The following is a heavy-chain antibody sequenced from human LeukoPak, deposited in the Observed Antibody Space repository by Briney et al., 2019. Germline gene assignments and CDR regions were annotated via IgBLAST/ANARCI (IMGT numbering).Heavy chain of an antibody. D-gene: IGHD5-24*01. Sequence: SETLSLTCTVSGGSISSGSSYWGWIRQPPGKGLEWIGGIYYSGSTYYNPSAKSRVTISVDTSKNQFSLKLRSVTAADTAVYYCARDDGSSMTNNINWYVHWGQGTLVTVSS. CDR3: ARDDGSSMTNNINWYVH. V-gene: IGHV4-39*02. CDR1: GGSISSGSSY. CDR2: IYYSGST. J-gene: IGHJ5*02.